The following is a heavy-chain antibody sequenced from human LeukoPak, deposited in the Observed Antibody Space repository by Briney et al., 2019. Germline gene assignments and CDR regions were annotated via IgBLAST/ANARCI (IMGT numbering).Heavy chain of an antibody. CDR1: GFTFDDYA. J-gene: IGHJ4*02. CDR2: ISGNSGSI. D-gene: IGHD6-19*01. V-gene: IGHV3-9*01. CDR3: AVAGHGFDY. Sequence: GGSLRLSWAAAGFTFDDYAIHWVRQAPGKGMEWVSGISGNSGSIGYADSVKGRFTISRDNAKNSLYLQMNSLRAEDTALYYCAVAGHGFDYWGQGTLVTVSS.